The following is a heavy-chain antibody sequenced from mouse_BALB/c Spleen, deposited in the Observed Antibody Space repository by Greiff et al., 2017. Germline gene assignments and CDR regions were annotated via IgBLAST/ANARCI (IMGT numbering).Heavy chain of an antibody. CDR1: GFNIKDTY. CDR2: IYPGNSDT. CDR3: TRRDYGWYFDV. D-gene: IGHD2-4*01. V-gene: IGHV1-5*01. J-gene: IGHJ1*01. Sequence: VQLQQSGAELVKPGASVKLSCTASGFNIKDTYMHWVKQRPGQGLEWIGAIYPGNSDTSYNQKFKGKAKLTAVTSTSTAYMELSSLTNEDSAVYYCTRRDYGWYFDVWGAGTTVTVSS.